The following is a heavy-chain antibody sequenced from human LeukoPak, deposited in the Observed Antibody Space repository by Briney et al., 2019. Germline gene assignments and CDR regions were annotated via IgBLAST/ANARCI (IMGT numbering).Heavy chain of an antibody. Sequence: GASVKVSCKTSGYTFTGYYMHWVRQAPGQGLEWMGWISAYNGNTNYAQKLQGRVTMTTDTSTSTAYMELRSLRSDDTAVYYCARARYSSSPPDYWGQGTLVTVSS. D-gene: IGHD6-6*01. J-gene: IGHJ4*02. CDR3: ARARYSSSPPDY. CDR1: GYTFTGYY. V-gene: IGHV1-18*04. CDR2: ISAYNGNT.